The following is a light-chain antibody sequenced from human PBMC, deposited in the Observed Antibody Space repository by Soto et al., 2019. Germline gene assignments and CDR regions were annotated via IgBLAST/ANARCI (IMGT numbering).Light chain of an antibody. CDR3: QQYNSYSWT. V-gene: IGKV1-5*03. CDR2: KAS. J-gene: IGKJ1*01. CDR1: PSISNW. Sequence: DIQMTQSPSTLSASVGDRVTITCRASPSISNWLAWYQQKPGKAPRLLIYKASSLGSGVPSRFSGSGSGTEFTLTISSLQPDDFATYYCQQYNSYSWTFGQGTKVEIK.